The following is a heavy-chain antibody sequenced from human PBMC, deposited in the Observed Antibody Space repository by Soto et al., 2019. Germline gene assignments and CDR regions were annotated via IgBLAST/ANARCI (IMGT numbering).Heavy chain of an antibody. J-gene: IGHJ3*01. CDR3: ARRARTATTNWGAFDV. D-gene: IGHD1-1*01. V-gene: IGHV3-23*01. CDR2: ISYSADKT. Sequence: EVQLLESGGGLVQPGGSLRLSCAASGFTFNTYVMNWVRQAPGKGLEWVSTISYSADKTHYADSVKGRFTISRDNSRDALFLQMNSLRADDAAVYYCARRARTATTNWGAFDVWGQGTMVAVSS. CDR1: GFTFNTYV.